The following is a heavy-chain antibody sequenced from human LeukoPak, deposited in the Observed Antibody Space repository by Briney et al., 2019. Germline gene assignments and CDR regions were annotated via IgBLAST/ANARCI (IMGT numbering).Heavy chain of an antibody. CDR1: GFTFSSYA. CDR3: AKARDWDYYGSGSPLDY. Sequence: LTGGSLRLSCAASGFTFSSYAMHWVRQAPGKGLEWVAVISYDGSNKYYADSVKGRFTISRDNSKNTLYLQMNSLRAEDTAVYYCAKARDWDYYGSGSPLDYWGQGTLVTVSS. D-gene: IGHD3-10*01. CDR2: ISYDGSNK. V-gene: IGHV3-30-3*01. J-gene: IGHJ4*02.